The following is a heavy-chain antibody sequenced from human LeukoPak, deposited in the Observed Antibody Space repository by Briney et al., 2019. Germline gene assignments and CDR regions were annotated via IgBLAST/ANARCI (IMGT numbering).Heavy chain of an antibody. V-gene: IGHV4-59*01. CDR1: GGSISSYY. Sequence: SETLSLTCTVSGGSISSYYWSWIRQPPGKGLEWIGYIYYSGNSYYNPSLKSRVTISSDTSKNQFSLQVNSVTAADTAVYYCARTKHLDPFDFWGQGTLVTVSS. J-gene: IGHJ3*01. CDR2: IYYSGNS. CDR3: ARTKHLDPFDF.